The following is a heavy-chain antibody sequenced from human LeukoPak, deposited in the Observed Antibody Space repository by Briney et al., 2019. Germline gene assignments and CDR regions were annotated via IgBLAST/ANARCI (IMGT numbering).Heavy chain of an antibody. CDR3: ASLQGYYDFWSGLGGALGYFDY. J-gene: IGHJ4*02. D-gene: IGHD3-3*01. CDR1: GGSFSGYY. Sequence: PSETLSLTCAAYGGSFSGYYWSWIRQPPGKGLEWIGEINHSGSTNYNPSLKSRVTISVDTSKNQFSLKLSSVTAADTAVYYCASLQGYYDFWSGLGGALGYFDYWGQGTLVTVSS. V-gene: IGHV4-34*01. CDR2: INHSGST.